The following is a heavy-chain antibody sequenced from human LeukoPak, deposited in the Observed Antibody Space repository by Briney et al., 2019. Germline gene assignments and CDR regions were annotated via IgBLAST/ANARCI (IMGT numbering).Heavy chain of an antibody. CDR2: IYNSGST. D-gene: IGHD1-1*01. CDR3: ARERDWSSPFDY. Sequence: SETLSLTCTVSGVSISNYYWNWLRQPPGKGLEWIGYIYNSGSTIYNPSLKSRVTIFLDTSKNQFSLKMDSVTAADTAVYFCARERDWSSPFDYWGQGTLVTVSS. CDR1: GVSISNYY. J-gene: IGHJ4*02. V-gene: IGHV4-59*01.